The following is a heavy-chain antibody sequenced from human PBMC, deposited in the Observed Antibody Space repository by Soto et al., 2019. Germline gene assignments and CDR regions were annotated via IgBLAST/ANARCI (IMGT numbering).Heavy chain of an antibody. D-gene: IGHD2-15*01. Sequence: ASVKVSCKASGYTFTSYAMHWVRQAPGQRLEWMGWINAGNGNKKYSQKFQGRVTITRDTSASTAYMELSSLRSEDTAVYYCARARAAYYGMDVRGQGTTVTVSS. CDR2: INAGNGNK. J-gene: IGHJ6*02. V-gene: IGHV1-3*01. CDR1: GYTFTSYA. CDR3: ARARAAYYGMDV.